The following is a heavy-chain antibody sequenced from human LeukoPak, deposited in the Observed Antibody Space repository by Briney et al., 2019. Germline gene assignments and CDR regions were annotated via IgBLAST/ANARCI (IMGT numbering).Heavy chain of an antibody. Sequence: PGGSLRLSCVASGFTFSNFAMSWVRQTLGKGLEWVSGISGSGGSTYYADSVKGRFTISRDNSKNTLYLQMNSLRAEDTAVYYCAKRGYCSSTSCYSPWFDPWGQGTLVTVSS. CDR3: AKRGYCSSTSCYSPWFDP. V-gene: IGHV3-23*01. CDR1: GFTFSNFA. J-gene: IGHJ5*02. CDR2: ISGSGGST. D-gene: IGHD2-2*02.